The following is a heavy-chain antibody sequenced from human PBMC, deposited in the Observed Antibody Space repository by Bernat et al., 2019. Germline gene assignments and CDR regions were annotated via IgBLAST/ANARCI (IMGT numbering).Heavy chain of an antibody. CDR1: GGSISSGSYY. CDR3: AREYTVTTLDSENQNN. V-gene: IGHV4-61*02. CDR2: IYTSGST. D-gene: IGHD4-17*01. J-gene: IGHJ4*02. Sequence: QVQLQESGPGLVKPSQTLSLTCTVSGGSISSGSYYWSWIRQPAGKGLEWIGRIYTSGSTNYNPSLKSRVTISVDTSKNQFSLKLSSMTAADTAVYYCAREYTVTTLDSENQNNWGQGTLVTVSS.